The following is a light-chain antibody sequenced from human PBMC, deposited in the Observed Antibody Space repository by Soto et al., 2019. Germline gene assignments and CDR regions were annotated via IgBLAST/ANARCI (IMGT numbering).Light chain of an antibody. CDR2: QTS. CDR3: QQGNTYST. CDR1: QSICSW. V-gene: IGKV1-5*03. J-gene: IGKJ1*01. Sequence: DIQLTQSPSILSASVGDRVTITCRASQSICSWLAWYQQKPGKAPNLLIFQTSSLDSGVPSMFSGSGSGSEFSLTTSSLQPDDFATYFCQQGNTYSTFGQGNKVETK.